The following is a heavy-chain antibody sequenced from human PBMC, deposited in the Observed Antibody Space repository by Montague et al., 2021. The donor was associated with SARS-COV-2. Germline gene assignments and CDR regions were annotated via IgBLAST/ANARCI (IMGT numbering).Heavy chain of an antibody. V-gene: IGHV6-1*01. Sequence: CALSGDSVSSNSATWKWVRQSPSRGLEWLGRTYYRSKWYNDYAVSVRGRVTINPDTSKNQFSLQLNSVTPEDTAIYYCTSGREGNYNVMDVWGQGTTVTVSS. J-gene: IGHJ6*02. CDR1: GDSVSSNSAT. D-gene: IGHD1-1*01. CDR3: TSGREGNYNVMDV. CDR2: TYYRSKWYN.